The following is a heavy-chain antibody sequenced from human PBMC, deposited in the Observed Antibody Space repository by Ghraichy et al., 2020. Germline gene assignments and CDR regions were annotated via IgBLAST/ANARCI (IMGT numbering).Heavy chain of an antibody. CDR1: GYTFTSYG. CDR3: ARVAGIAVAAPLDY. J-gene: IGHJ4*02. CDR2: ISAYNGNT. V-gene: IGHV1-18*04. Sequence: ASVKVSCKASGYTFTSYGISWVRQAPGQGLEWMGWISAYNGNTNYAQKLQGRVTMTTDTSTSTAYMELRSLRSDDTAVYYCARVAGIAVAAPLDYWGQGTLVTVSS. D-gene: IGHD6-19*01.